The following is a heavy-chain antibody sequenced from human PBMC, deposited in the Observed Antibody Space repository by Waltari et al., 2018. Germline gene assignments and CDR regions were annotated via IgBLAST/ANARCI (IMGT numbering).Heavy chain of an antibody. J-gene: IGHJ3*01. CDR1: GFPLGTFN. CDR3: VRDHRHGFDV. Sequence: EVQLIESGGHLIEPGGSLRLSCLASGFPLGTFNMNWVRQAPGKGLEWIAYITTTSRIISYADAVRGRFTISRDNAKDSLYLQMNSLRPEDTAVYHCVRDHRHGFDVWGQGTMVTVSS. CDR2: ITTTSRII. V-gene: IGHV3-48*01.